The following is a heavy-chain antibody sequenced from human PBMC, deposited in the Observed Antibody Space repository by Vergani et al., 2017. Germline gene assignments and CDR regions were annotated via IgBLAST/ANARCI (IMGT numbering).Heavy chain of an antibody. V-gene: IGHV2-5*04. D-gene: IGHD1-7*01. CDR1: GFSLNTRGVS. CDR3: VYRKTECGTTGCFYPFYYSCYMDV. J-gene: IGHJ6*03. CDR2: IYWNDDQ. Sequence: QITLMESGPTLVKPTQTLTLTCTFSGFSLNTRGVSVAWIRQPPGKALDWLALIYWNDDQHYSPSLNNRVTITKDASKNQVVLTMTNMDYVDTGTYYCVYRKTECGTTGCFYPFYYSCYMDVWAKGATVTVSS.